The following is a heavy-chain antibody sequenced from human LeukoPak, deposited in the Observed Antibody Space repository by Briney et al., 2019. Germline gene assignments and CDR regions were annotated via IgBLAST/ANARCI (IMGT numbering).Heavy chain of an antibody. J-gene: IGHJ6*03. CDR3: ARDFKRSLHDYSNPTYYYYYMDV. D-gene: IGHD4-11*01. Sequence: ASVKVSCKASGYTFTGYYMHWVRQAPGQGLEWMGWINPNSGGTNYAQKFQGRVTMTRDTSISTAYMELSRLRSDDTAVYYCARDFKRSLHDYSNPTYYYYYMDVWGKGTTVTVSS. CDR1: GYTFTGYY. CDR2: INPNSGGT. V-gene: IGHV1-2*02.